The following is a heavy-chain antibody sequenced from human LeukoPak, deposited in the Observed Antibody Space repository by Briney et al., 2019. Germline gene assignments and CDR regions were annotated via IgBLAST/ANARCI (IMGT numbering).Heavy chain of an antibody. Sequence: GESLKISCKGSGYSFTSYWIGWVRQMPGKGLAWMGIINPGDSDTRYSPSFQGQVTISADKSISTAYLQWSSLQASDTAMYYCARQDGHYTERHFDYWGQGTLVTVSS. CDR1: GYSFTSYW. CDR3: ARQDGHYTERHFDY. J-gene: IGHJ4*02. V-gene: IGHV5-51*01. D-gene: IGHD4-11*01. CDR2: INPGDSDT.